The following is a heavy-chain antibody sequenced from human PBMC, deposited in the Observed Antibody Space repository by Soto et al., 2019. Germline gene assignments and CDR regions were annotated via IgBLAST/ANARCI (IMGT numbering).Heavy chain of an antibody. V-gene: IGHV1-3*01. J-gene: IGHJ3*02. Sequence: QVQLVQSGAEVKKPGASVKVSCKASGYTFTSYAMHWVRQAPGQRLEWMGWINAGNGNTKYSQKFQGRVTITRDTSASTAYMELSSLRSEDTAVYDCARGVDYGAFDIWFQGTMVTVSS. CDR2: INAGNGNT. CDR1: GYTFTSYA. CDR3: ARGVDYGAFDI. D-gene: IGHD4-17*01.